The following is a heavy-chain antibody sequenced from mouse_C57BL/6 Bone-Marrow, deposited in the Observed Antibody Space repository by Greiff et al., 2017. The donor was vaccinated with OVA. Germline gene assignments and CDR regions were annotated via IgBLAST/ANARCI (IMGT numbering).Heavy chain of an antibody. D-gene: IGHD1-1*01. CDR3: ARGTTVVAPDY. J-gene: IGHJ2*01. CDR2: IYPGSGNT. V-gene: IGHV1-76*01. Sequence: VQLVESGAELVRPGASVKLSCKASGYTFTDYYINWVKQRPGQGLEWIARIYPGSGNTYYNEKFKGKATLTAEKSSSTAYMQLSSLTSEDSAVYFCARGTTVVAPDYWGQGTTLTVSS. CDR1: GYTFTDYY.